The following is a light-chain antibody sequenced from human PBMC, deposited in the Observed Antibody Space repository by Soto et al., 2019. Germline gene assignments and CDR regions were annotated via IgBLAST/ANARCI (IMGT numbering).Light chain of an antibody. CDR3: QQRSSWPWT. V-gene: IGKV3-11*01. J-gene: IGKJ1*01. CDR1: QSIRSY. CDR2: DTF. Sequence: EIVLTQSPATLCLSPGEGATLSCRASQSIRSYLAWYQQKPGQAPRLLIYDTFNRATGIPARFSGSGSGTDFTLTISSLEPEDVGVDYCQQRSSWPWTFGQGTKVEIK.